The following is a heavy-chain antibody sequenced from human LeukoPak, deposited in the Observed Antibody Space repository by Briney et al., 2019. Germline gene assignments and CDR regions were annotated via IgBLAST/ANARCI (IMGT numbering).Heavy chain of an antibody. CDR2: ISSNGGST. J-gene: IGHJ4*02. Sequence: GGSLRLSCSVSGFTFSTYVMHWVRQAPGKGLEYVSAISSNGGSTYYADSVKGRFTISRDNSKNTLYLQMSSLRAEDTAVCYCVKDGPSSGWTYFDYWGQGTLVTVSS. CDR3: VKDGPSSGWTYFDY. D-gene: IGHD6-19*01. V-gene: IGHV3-64D*06. CDR1: GFTFSTYV.